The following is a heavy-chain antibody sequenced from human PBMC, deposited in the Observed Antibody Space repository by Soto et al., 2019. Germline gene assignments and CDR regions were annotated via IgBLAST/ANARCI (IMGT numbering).Heavy chain of an antibody. J-gene: IGHJ2*01. CDR2: IWYDGSNK. CDR1: GFTFSSYG. Sequence: QVQLVESGGGVVQPGRSLRLSCAASGFTFSSYGMHWVSQAPGKGLEWVAVIWYDGSNKYYADSVKGRFTISRDNSKNTLYLQMNSLRAEDTAVYYCARDVDSYGFLYWYFDLWGRGTLVTVSS. V-gene: IGHV3-33*01. CDR3: ARDVDSYGFLYWYFDL. D-gene: IGHD5-18*01.